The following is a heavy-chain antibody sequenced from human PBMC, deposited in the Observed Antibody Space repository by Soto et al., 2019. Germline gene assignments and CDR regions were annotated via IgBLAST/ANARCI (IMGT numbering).Heavy chain of an antibody. CDR1: GFTFSGSA. V-gene: IGHV3-73*02. D-gene: IGHD5-18*01. J-gene: IGHJ4*02. CDR3: TRVDTAMLTFDY. CDR2: IRSKANSYAT. Sequence: EVQLVESGGGLVQPGGSLKLSCAASGFTFSGSAMHWVRQASGKGLEWVGRIRSKANSYATAYAASVKGRFTISRDDSKNTAYLQMSSLKTEDTAVYYCTRVDTAMLTFDYWGQGTLVTVSS.